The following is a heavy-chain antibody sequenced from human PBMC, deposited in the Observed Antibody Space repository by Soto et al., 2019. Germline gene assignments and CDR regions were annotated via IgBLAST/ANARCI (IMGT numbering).Heavy chain of an antibody. D-gene: IGHD1-26*01. J-gene: IGHJ4*02. V-gene: IGHV3-30*18. CDR3: AKPGAKSLVGSTPGTYFDF. Sequence: QVQLVESGGGVVQPGRSLRLSCAASGFTFSSYDIHWVRQAPGKGLEWVAVISSDGSKKYYADSVKGRVTISRDNSKNTLYLQMNILRAEDTAVYYCAKPGAKSLVGSTPGTYFDFWGQGTLVTVSS. CDR2: ISSDGSKK. CDR1: GFTFSSYD.